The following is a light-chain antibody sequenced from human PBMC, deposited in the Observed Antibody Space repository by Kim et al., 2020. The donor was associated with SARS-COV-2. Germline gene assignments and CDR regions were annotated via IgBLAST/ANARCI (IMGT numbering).Light chain of an antibody. Sequence: VSPGERVTLSCRASQSLSNSYIAWYQQKPGQAPRLLMYGGSSRATGIPDRFSGSGSGTDFTLSISRLEPEDFAVYFCQQYGTAPTFGQGTRLEIK. CDR2: GGS. V-gene: IGKV3-20*01. CDR1: QSLSNSY. J-gene: IGKJ5*01. CDR3: QQYGTAPT.